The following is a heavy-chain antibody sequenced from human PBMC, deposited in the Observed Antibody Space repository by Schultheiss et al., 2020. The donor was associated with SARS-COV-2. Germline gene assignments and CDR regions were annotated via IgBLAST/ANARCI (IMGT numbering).Heavy chain of an antibody. V-gene: IGHV3-11*01. CDR1: GFTFSDYY. J-gene: IGHJ4*02. CDR2: ISSSGSTI. Sequence: GGSLRLSCAASGFTFSDYYMSWIRQAPGKGLEWVSYISSSGSTIYYADSVNGRFTISRDNAKNSLYLQMNSLRAEDTAVYYCARVTRGITIFGVVTEYYFDYWGQGTLVTVSS. CDR3: ARVTRGITIFGVVTEYYFDY. D-gene: IGHD3-3*01.